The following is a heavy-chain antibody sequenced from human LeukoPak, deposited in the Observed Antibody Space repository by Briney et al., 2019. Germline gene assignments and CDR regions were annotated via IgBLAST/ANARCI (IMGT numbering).Heavy chain of an antibody. J-gene: IGHJ4*02. CDR2: ISYDGSNK. D-gene: IGHD3-10*01. CDR1: GFTLSSYG. CDR3: AKDSAGDYYGSGGKGFDY. V-gene: IGHV3-30*18. Sequence: PGRSLRLSCAASGFTLSSYGMHWVRQAPGKGLEWVAVISYDGSNKYYADSVKGRFTISRDNSKNTLYLQMNSLRAEDTAVYYCAKDSAGDYYGSGGKGFDYWGQGALVTVSS.